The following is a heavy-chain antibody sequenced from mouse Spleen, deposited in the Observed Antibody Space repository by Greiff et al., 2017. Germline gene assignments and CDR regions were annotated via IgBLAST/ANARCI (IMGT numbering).Heavy chain of an antibody. CDR1: GYSFTGYY. CDR3: ARNDYDRFAY. V-gene: IGHV1-42*01. Sequence: VQLQQSGPELVKPGASVKLSCKASGYSFTGYYMNWVKQSPEKSLEWIGEINPSTGGTTYNQKFKAKATLTVDKSSSTAYMQLKSLTSEDSAVYYCARNDYDRFAYWGQGTLVTVSA. D-gene: IGHD2-4*01. CDR2: INPSTGGT. J-gene: IGHJ3*01.